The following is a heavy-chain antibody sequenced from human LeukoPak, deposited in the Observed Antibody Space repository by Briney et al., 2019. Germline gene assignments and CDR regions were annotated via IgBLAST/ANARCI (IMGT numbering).Heavy chain of an antibody. CDR2: ISYDGSNK. Sequence: GSLRLSCAASGFTFSSYAMHWVRQAPGKGLEWVAVISYDGSNKYYADPVKGRFTISRDNSKNTLYLQMNSLIAEDTAVYYCARDYHVFSYYYDSSGYYYVGNAFDIWGQGTMVTVSS. V-gene: IGHV3-30*04. D-gene: IGHD3-22*01. J-gene: IGHJ3*02. CDR1: GFTFSSYA. CDR3: ARDYHVFSYYYDSSGYYYVGNAFDI.